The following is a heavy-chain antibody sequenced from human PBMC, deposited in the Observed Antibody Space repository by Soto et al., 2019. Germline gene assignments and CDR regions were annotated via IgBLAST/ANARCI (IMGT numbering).Heavy chain of an antibody. V-gene: IGHV3-21*01. J-gene: IGHJ5*02. CDR3: ARDRVWHSGSYDNSLGNNWFDP. CDR2: ISSSSSYI. Sequence: EVQLVESGGGLVKPGGSLRLSCAASGFTFSSYSMNWVRQAPGKGLEWVSSISSSSSYIYYADSVKGRFTISRDNAKNSLYLQMNSLRAEYTAVYYCARDRVWHSGSYDNSLGNNWFDPWGQGTLVTVSS. CDR1: GFTFSSYS. D-gene: IGHD3-10*01.